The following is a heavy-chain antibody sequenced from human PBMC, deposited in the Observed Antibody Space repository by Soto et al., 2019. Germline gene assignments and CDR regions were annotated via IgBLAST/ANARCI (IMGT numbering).Heavy chain of an antibody. J-gene: IGHJ5*02. CDR3: AKDTETYNVAWGTFYAP. CDR2: ISGNGGTT. D-gene: IGHD3-10*01. V-gene: IGHV3-23*01. CDR1: GFTFSSYA. Sequence: GGSLRLSCAASGFTFSSYAMTWVRQAPGKGLECVSGISGNGGTTYYADSVKGRFTISRDNSENTLYLQMNTLRAGNTAIYYCAKDTETYNVAWGTFYAPWGKGPLVTV.